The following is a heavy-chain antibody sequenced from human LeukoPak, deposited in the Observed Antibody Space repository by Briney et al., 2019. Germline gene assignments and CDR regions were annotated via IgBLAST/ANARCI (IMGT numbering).Heavy chain of an antibody. CDR1: GGSISSGSYY. J-gene: IGHJ4*02. Sequence: SQTLSLTCTVSGGSISSGSYYWSWIRQPAGKGLEWIGRIYTSGSTNYNPSLKSRVTISVDTSENQFSLKLSSVTAADTAVYYCARGSVWWDPYYFDYWGQGTLVTVSS. CDR2: IYTSGST. CDR3: ARGSVWWDPYYFDY. D-gene: IGHD1-26*01. V-gene: IGHV4-61*02.